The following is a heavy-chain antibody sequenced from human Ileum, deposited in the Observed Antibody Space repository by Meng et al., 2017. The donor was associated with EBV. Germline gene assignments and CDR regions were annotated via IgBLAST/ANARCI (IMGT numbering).Heavy chain of an antibody. Sequence: EGHLWESGGGLVQPGGSLRLSCAASGLNFNIYAINWVRQAPGRGLEWVSGITASGGTSYYADSVKGRFSISRDNSANTVYLQMNSLRAEDTAVYFCSNLPYTYWGQGTLVTVPS. CDR1: GLNFNIYA. CDR2: ITASGGTS. V-gene: IGHV3-23*01. J-gene: IGHJ4*02. CDR3: SNLPYTY. D-gene: IGHD2-2*01.